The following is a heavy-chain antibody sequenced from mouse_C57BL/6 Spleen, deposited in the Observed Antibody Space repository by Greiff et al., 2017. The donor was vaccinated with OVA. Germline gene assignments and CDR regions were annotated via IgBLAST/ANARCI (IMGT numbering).Heavy chain of an antibody. Sequence: VQLQQSGAELVKPGASVKLSCTASGFNIKDYYMHWVKQRTEQGLEWIGRIDPEDGEPKYAPKFQGKATITADTSSNTAYLQLSSLTSEDTAVYYCARGTTVVATFDYWGQGTTLTVSS. V-gene: IGHV14-2*01. D-gene: IGHD1-1*01. J-gene: IGHJ2*01. CDR1: GFNIKDYY. CDR3: ARGTTVVATFDY. CDR2: IDPEDGEP.